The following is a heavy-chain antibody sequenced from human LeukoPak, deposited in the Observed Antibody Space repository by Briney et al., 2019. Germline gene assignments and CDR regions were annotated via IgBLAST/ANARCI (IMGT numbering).Heavy chain of an antibody. CDR2: IRGSGGST. V-gene: IGHV3-23*01. D-gene: IGHD3-10*01. CDR1: GFTFSSYA. CDR3: AKEGEFDPHYSYGMDV. Sequence: GGSLRLSCSASGFTFSSYAMSWVRQAPGKGLGSDSAIRGSGGSTYYADSVKGRFTISRDNSKNTLYLQMNRLRAEDTDVYYCAKEGEFDPHYSYGMDVWGQGTTVTVSS. J-gene: IGHJ6*02.